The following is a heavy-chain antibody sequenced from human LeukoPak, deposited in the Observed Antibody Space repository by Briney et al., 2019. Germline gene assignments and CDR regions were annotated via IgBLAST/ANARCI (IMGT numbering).Heavy chain of an antibody. J-gene: IGHJ6*03. V-gene: IGHV1-69*01. CDR2: IIPIFGTA. D-gene: IGHD6-19*01. CDR1: GGTFSSYA. Sequence: ASVKVSCKASGGTFSSYAISWVRQAPGQGLEWMGGIIPIFGTANYAQKFQGRVTITADESTSTAYMELSSLRSEDTAVYYCARGRIAVAAQRRYYYYYMDVWGKGTTVTISS. CDR3: ARGRIAVAAQRRYYYYYMDV.